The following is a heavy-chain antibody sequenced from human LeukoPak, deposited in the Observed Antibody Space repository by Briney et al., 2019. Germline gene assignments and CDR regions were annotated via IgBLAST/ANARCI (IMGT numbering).Heavy chain of an antibody. J-gene: IGHJ4*02. CDR3: ARDHYYDSSQFDY. CDR2: INSDGSST. Sequence: PGGSLRLSCAASGFTFNSHWMHWVRQAPGKGLVWVSRINSDGSSTRYVDSVKGRFTISRDNAKNTLYLQMNSLRAEDTAVYYCARDHYYDSSQFDYWGQGTLVTVSS. V-gene: IGHV3-74*01. CDR1: GFTFNSHW. D-gene: IGHD3-22*01.